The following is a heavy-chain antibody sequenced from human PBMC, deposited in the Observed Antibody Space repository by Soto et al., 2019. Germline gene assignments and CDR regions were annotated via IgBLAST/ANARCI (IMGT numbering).Heavy chain of an antibody. Sequence: GGSLRLSCAASGFTFSSYAMSWVRQAPGKGLEWVSAISGSGGSTYYAETVKGRFTISRDNSKNTLNLKMNSLRAEDTTEYYCARDREGYYDSSGHGTTFDYWGQGTLVTVSS. V-gene: IGHV3-23*01. CDR3: ARDREGYYDSSGHGTTFDY. CDR1: GFTFSSYA. D-gene: IGHD3-22*01. J-gene: IGHJ4*02. CDR2: ISGSGGST.